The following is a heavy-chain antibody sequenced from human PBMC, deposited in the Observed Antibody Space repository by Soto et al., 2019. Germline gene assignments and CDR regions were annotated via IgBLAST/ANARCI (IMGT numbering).Heavy chain of an antibody. V-gene: IGHV3-23*01. Sequence: EVQLLESGGGLVQPGGSPRLSCAASAFTFSSYAMSWVRQATGRGLEWVSAISGSGGSTYYADCVKGRFTISRDNSKNTLYLQMNSLRAEDTAVYYCAKDSPGYSSGFSFRDYWGQGTLVTVSS. CDR1: AFTFSSYA. CDR2: ISGSGGST. D-gene: IGHD6-19*01. J-gene: IGHJ4*02. CDR3: AKDSPGYSSGFSFRDY.